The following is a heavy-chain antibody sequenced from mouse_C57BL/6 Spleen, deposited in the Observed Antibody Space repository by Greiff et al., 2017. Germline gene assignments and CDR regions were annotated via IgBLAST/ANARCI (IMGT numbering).Heavy chain of an antibody. CDR2: IDPSDSYT. CDR3: ARAMDY. Sequence: QVQLQQPGAELVKPGASVKLSCKASGYTFTSYSMQWVKQRPGQGLEWIGEIDPSDSYTNYNQKFKGKATLTVDTSSSTAYMQLSSLTSEDSAVYYCARAMDYWGQGTSVTVSS. CDR1: GYTFTSYS. J-gene: IGHJ4*01. V-gene: IGHV1-50*01.